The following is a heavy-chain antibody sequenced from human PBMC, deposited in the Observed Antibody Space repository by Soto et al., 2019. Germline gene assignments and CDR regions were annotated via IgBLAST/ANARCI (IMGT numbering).Heavy chain of an antibody. D-gene: IGHD6-13*01. CDR1: GDSISGTNW. CDR3: ARIAAAGTRFDY. Sequence: QVQLQESGPGLVKPSGTLSLTCAVSGDSISGTNWWSWVRQPPGKGLEWIGEIYHSGNTNYNPSLKSRVTISVGKSKNQFSLKLSSVTAADTAVYFCARIAAAGTRFDYWGQGTLVTVSS. V-gene: IGHV4-4*02. J-gene: IGHJ4*02. CDR2: IYHSGNT.